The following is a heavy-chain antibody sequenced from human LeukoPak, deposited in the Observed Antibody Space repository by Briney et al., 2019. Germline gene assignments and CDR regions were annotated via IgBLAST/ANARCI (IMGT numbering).Heavy chain of an antibody. J-gene: IGHJ5*02. V-gene: IGHV3-66*03. Sequence: GGSLRLSCAASGFTVSNNYMRWVRQAPGKGLEWVSSIYSRGSTSYVDSVKGRFTISRDNSKNTLFLQMNSLRVEGTAVYYYARDYYGPWGQGTLVTVSS. CDR2: IYSRGST. D-gene: IGHD3-22*01. CDR1: GFTVSNNY. CDR3: ARDYYGP.